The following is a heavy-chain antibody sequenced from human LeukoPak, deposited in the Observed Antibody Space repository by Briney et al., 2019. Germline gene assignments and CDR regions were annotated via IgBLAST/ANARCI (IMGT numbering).Heavy chain of an antibody. V-gene: IGHV3-23*01. J-gene: IGHJ4*02. CDR1: GFTFSSYA. CDR2: ISGSGGST. Sequence: PGGSLRLSCAASGFTFSSYAMSWVRQAPGKGLEGVSAISGSGGSTYYADSVKDRFTISRDNSKNTLYLQMNSLRAEDTAVYYCASWGDYGSGSYGLLDYWGQGTLVTVSS. D-gene: IGHD3-10*01. CDR3: ASWGDYGSGSYGLLDY.